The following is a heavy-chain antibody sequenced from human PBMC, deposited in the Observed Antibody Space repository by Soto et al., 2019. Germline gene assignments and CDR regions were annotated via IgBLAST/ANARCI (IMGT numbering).Heavy chain of an antibody. CDR2: INAGNGNT. V-gene: IGHV1-3*01. Sequence: GASVKVSCKASGYTFTSYAMHWVRQAPGQRLEWMGWINAGNGNTKYSQKFQGRVTITRDTSASTAYMELSSLRSEDTAVYYCAGGGESPDHNYYYYYYGMDVWGQGTTVTVSS. CDR3: AGGGESPDHNYYYYYYGMDV. CDR1: GYTFTSYA. D-gene: IGHD1-20*01. J-gene: IGHJ6*02.